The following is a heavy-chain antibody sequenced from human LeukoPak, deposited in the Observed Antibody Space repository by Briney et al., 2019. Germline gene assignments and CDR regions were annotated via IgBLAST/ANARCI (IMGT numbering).Heavy chain of an antibody. CDR2: ISGSGSDL. V-gene: IGHV3-11*01. J-gene: IGHJ6*02. CDR3: ARSIGYYYTMDV. D-gene: IGHD3-22*01. Sequence: GGSLRLSCVACGFSFSDYYMSWIRQAPGRGLEWTSYISGSGSDLYYADSVKGRFTISRDNANNPLYPQMNSLRAEDTAVYYCARSIGYYYTMDVWGQGTTVTVSS. CDR1: GFSFSDYY.